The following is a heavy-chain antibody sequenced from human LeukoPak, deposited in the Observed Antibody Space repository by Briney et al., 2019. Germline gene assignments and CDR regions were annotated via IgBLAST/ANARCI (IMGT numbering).Heavy chain of an antibody. CDR1: GGTFSSYA. D-gene: IGHD1-26*01. V-gene: IGHV1-69*13. Sequence: ASVKVSCKASGGTFSSYAISWVRQAPAQALEWMGGIIPIFGTANYAQKFQGRVTITADESTSTAYMELSSLRSEDTAVYYCAREAGAKIDYWGQGTLVTVSS. CDR3: AREAGAKIDY. CDR2: IIPIFGTA. J-gene: IGHJ4*02.